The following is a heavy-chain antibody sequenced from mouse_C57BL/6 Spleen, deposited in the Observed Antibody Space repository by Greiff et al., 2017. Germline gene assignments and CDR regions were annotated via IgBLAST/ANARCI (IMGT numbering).Heavy chain of an antibody. CDR1: GYSFTVYN. Sequence: EVKLQQSGPELVKPGASVKISCKASGYSFTVYNMNWVKQSNGKSLEWIGVINPNYGTTSYNQKFKGKATLTVDQSSSTAYMQLNSLTSEDSAVYDCARSYYYGSSSLDYWGQGTTLTVSS. V-gene: IGHV1-39*01. CDR3: ARSYYYGSSSLDY. CDR2: INPNYGTT. D-gene: IGHD1-1*01. J-gene: IGHJ2*01.